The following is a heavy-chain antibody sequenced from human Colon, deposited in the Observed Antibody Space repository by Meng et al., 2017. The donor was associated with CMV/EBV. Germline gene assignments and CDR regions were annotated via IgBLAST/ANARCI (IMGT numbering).Heavy chain of an antibody. J-gene: IGHJ4*02. Sequence: GESLKISCAASGFNLNTYSMNWLRQAPGRGLEWVASISISNSYIYYADSVKGRFTISRDNAKNSSSLHMNSLRAEDTAIYYCARGGSRSYFFDNLGQGTLVTVSS. CDR3: ARGGSRSYFFDN. CDR1: GFNLNTYS. D-gene: IGHD3-10*01. V-gene: IGHV3-21*01. CDR2: ISISNSYI.